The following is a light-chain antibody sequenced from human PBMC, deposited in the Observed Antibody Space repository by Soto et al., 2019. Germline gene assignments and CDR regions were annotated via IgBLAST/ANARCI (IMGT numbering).Light chain of an antibody. CDR1: SSDVGGYNY. CDR3: SSYTSSSTRV. V-gene: IGLV2-14*01. J-gene: IGLJ3*02. CDR2: DVS. Sequence: QSALTQPASVSGSPGQSITISCTGTSSDVGGYNYVSWYQQHPGKAPKLMIYDVSNRPSGVSNRFSGSKSGNTASLTISGLQAEDEADYYWSSYTSSSTRVFGGGTKVTVL.